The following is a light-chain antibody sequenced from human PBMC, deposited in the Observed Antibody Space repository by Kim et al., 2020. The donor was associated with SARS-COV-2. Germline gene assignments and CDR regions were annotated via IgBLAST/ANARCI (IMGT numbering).Light chain of an antibody. V-gene: IGLV1-47*01. CDR1: TCNNGSND. Sequence: PGHTVPISSISSTCNNGSNDVYWYQQHPGTPPQLLVNWNNQQPSGVPPGRSGSKYGTTAALPISGRRSEKEADYYYAAWGDSLTGVFGGGTKVTVL. J-gene: IGLJ2*01. CDR2: WNN. CDR3: AAWGDSLTGV.